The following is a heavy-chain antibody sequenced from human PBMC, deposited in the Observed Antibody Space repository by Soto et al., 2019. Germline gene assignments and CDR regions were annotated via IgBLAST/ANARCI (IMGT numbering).Heavy chain of an antibody. CDR1: GYTFTSHY. J-gene: IGHJ4*02. CDR2: INPSGGRT. D-gene: IGHD3-3*01. V-gene: IGHV1-46*01. Sequence: QVQLVQSGAEVKKPGASVKVSCKASGYTFTSHYIHWVRQAPGEGLEWMGIINPSGGRTSYAQRFEGRVTMTTDTSTRTVYMELRSLRSEDTAIYYCARDLGSRSSWFPHRGSDDYWGQGTLVTVSS. CDR3: ARDLGSRSSWFPHRGSDDY.